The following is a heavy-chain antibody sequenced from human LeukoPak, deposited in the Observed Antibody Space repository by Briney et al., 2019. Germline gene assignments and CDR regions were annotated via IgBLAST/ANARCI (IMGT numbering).Heavy chain of an antibody. CDR3: ASSKEQWLIRPFDY. CDR2: IFHSGGT. V-gene: IGHV4-59*01. Sequence: KPSETLSLTCTVSGDSISYYYWNWIRQPPGKGLEWVGNIFHSGGTNHNPSHNSRVTISVDTSKNQFSLKLSSVTAADTAVYYCASSKEQWLIRPFDYWGQGALVTVSS. CDR1: GDSISYYY. J-gene: IGHJ4*02. D-gene: IGHD6-19*01.